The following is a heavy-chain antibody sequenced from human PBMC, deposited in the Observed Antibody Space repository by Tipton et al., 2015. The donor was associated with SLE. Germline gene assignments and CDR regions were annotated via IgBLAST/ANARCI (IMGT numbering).Heavy chain of an antibody. V-gene: IGHV4-59*01. CDR1: GGSIRSYY. J-gene: IGHJ4*02. Sequence: LRLSCTVSGGSIRSYYWSWIRQTPEKGLEWIASIYHSGSTNSGSTKYNPSLESRVSTSLDTSKNQISLTMSSVTAADTAVYYCARDDYGGQYWGQGTLVTVSS. CDR3: ARDDYGGQY. D-gene: IGHD4/OR15-4a*01. CDR2: IYHSGSTNSGST.